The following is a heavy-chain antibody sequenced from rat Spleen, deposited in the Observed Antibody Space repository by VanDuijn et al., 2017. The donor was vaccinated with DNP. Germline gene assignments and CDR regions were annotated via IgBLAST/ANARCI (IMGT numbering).Heavy chain of an antibody. D-gene: IGHD1-12*02. Sequence: EVQLQESGPGLVKPSQSLSLTCSVTGYSITSCCRWTWIRKFPGHKLEWMGYINSDGTTNYNPSLKSRISITRDTSKNQLFLQVNSVTTEDTATYYCTRHGDGSSYYLYAMDAWGQGTSVTVSS. CDR3: TRHGDGSSYYLYAMDA. V-gene: IGHV3-3*01. CDR1: GYSITSCCR. CDR2: INSDGTT. J-gene: IGHJ4*01.